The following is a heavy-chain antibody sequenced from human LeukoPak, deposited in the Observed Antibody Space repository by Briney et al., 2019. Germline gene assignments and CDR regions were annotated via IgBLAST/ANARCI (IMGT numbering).Heavy chain of an antibody. V-gene: IGHV3-23*01. CDR2: ISGSGGST. D-gene: IGHD4-17*01. CDR3: AKKITYDYGDPHFDY. CDR1: GFAFNNYA. Sequence: PGGSLRLSCAASGFAFNNYAMTWVRQAPGKGLEWVSAISGSGGSTYYADSVKGRFTISRDNSKNTLSLQMNSLRAEDTAVYYCAKKITYDYGDPHFDYWGQGTLVTVSS. J-gene: IGHJ4*02.